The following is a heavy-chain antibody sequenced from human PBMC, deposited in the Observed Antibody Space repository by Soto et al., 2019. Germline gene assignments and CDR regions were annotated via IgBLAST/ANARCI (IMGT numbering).Heavy chain of an antibody. D-gene: IGHD6-13*01. CDR1: GGSISSYY. Sequence: SETLSLTCTVSGGSISSYYWSWIRQPPGKGLEWIGYIYYSGSTNYNPSLKSRVTISVDTSKNQFSLKLSSVTAADTAVYYCAREGGSSWLRNLLDYWGQGTLVTVSS. CDR3: AREGGSSWLRNLLDY. V-gene: IGHV4-59*01. CDR2: IYYSGST. J-gene: IGHJ4*02.